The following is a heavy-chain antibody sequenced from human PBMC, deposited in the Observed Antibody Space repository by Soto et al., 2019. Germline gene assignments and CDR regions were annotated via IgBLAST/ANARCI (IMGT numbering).Heavy chain of an antibody. J-gene: IGHJ6*02. CDR1: GGSIRSNKW. Sequence: PSETLSLTCAVSGGSIRSNKWWFWVRQAPGKGLEWIGEIHHRESSNFNPSLKSRVTISADRSKNEFSLNVKSVTAADTAVSYCGCRVEDISYDYYGMDVWGQGTTVTSP. D-gene: IGHD2-15*01. CDR2: IHHRESS. CDR3: GCRVEDISYDYYGMDV. V-gene: IGHV4-4*02.